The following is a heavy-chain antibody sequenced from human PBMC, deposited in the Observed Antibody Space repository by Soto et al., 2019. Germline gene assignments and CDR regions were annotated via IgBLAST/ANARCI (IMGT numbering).Heavy chain of an antibody. CDR1: GFSFSDYG. V-gene: IGHV3-23*01. D-gene: IGHD2-2*01. CDR2: ISGKKMTT. J-gene: IGHJ1*01. Sequence: EIQLLESGGGLARPGGSLRLSCVASGFSFSDYGMSWVRQSPQKTLEWVASISGKKMTTFYPDSVKGRFFISRDNSDNTLNLQMNSLRDDDTAIYYCAKRRLNTITSLSDYWGQGVQVTVSS. CDR3: AKRRLNTITSLSDY.